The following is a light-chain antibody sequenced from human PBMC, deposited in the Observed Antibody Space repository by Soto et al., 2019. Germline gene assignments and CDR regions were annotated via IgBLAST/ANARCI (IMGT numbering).Light chain of an antibody. V-gene: IGKV3-20*01. CDR1: QSVSSTY. CDR3: QKYSNSPLT. J-gene: IGKJ4*01. Sequence: EIVLTQSPGTLSLSPGERATVSCRASQSVSSTYLAWYQRKPGQPPRLLIYNASTRATGIPDRFSGSGSGTDFTLTISRPEPEDFAVFYCQKYSNSPLTFGGGTKEEIK. CDR2: NAS.